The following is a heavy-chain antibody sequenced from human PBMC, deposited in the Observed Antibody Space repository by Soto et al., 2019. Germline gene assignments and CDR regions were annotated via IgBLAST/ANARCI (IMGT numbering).Heavy chain of an antibody. V-gene: IGHV1-69*02. CDR1: GGTFSSYT. CDR2: IIPILGIA. J-gene: IGHJ5*02. D-gene: IGHD6-6*01. CDR3: AASSSIAARYNWFDP. Sequence: SVKVSCKASGGTFSSYTISWVRQAPGQGLEWMGRIIPILGIANYAQKFQGRVTITADKSTSTAYMELSSLRSGDTAVYYCAASSSIAARYNWFDPWGQGTLVTVSS.